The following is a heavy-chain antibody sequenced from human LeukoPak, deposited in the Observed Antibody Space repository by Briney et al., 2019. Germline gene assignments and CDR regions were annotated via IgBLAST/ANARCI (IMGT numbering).Heavy chain of an antibody. V-gene: IGHV4-31*02. J-gene: IGHJ6*02. CDR3: AMIYQLLSYGMDV. Sequence: LRLSCAASGFTFSSYSMNWIRQHPGKGLEWIGYIYYSGSTYYNPSLKSRVTISVDTSKNQFSLKLSSVTAADTAVYYCAMIYQLLSYGMDVWGQGTTVTVSS. D-gene: IGHD2-2*01. CDR2: IYYSGST. CDR1: GFTFSSYS.